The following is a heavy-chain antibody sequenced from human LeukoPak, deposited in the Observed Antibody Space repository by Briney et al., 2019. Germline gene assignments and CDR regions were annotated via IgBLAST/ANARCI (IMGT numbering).Heavy chain of an antibody. V-gene: IGHV3-30*01. J-gene: IGHJ4*02. Sequence: GGSLRLSGAASGFTFSSYAMHWVRQAPGKGLEWVAVISYDGSNKYYADSVKGRFTISRDNSKNTLYLQMNSLRAEDTAVYYCARDQDYYGSGRTYWGQGTLVTVSS. CDR1: GFTFSSYA. D-gene: IGHD3-10*01. CDR2: ISYDGSNK. CDR3: ARDQDYYGSGRTY.